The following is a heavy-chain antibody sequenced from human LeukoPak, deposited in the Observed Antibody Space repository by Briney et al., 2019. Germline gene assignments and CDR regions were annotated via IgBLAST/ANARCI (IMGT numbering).Heavy chain of an antibody. J-gene: IGHJ4*02. CDR3: AREAGTDLDY. D-gene: IGHD1-1*01. CDR2: IYYSGST. CDR1: GGSISSSSYY. V-gene: IGHV4-39*02. Sequence: SETLSLTCTVSGGSISSSSYYWGWIRQPPGKGLEWIGSIYYSGSTYYNPSLKSRVTIPVDTSKNQFSLKLSSVTAADTAVYYCAREAGTDLDYWGQGTLVTVSS.